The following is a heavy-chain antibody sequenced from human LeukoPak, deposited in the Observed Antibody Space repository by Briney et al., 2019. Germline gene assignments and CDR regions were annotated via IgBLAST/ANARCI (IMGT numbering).Heavy chain of an antibody. CDR2: ISDYNGNT. Sequence: ASVNVSCKASGYTFTSYGISGVRQARAQGLEGMGWISDYNGNTKYEQKLQGRVTMTTDTSTSTAYMELRSLRSDDTAVYYCARARLVGGNLIGDWGQGTLVTVSS. D-gene: IGHD4-23*01. V-gene: IGHV1-18*01. CDR3: ARARLVGGNLIGD. J-gene: IGHJ4*02. CDR1: GYTFTSYG.